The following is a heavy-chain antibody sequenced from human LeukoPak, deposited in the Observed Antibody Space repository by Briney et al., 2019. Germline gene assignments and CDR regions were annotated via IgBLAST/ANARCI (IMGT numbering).Heavy chain of an antibody. CDR1: GFTFSSYG. D-gene: IGHD3-9*01. Sequence: GGSLRLSCAASGFTFSSYGMHWVRQAPGKGLEWVAVISYDGSNKYYADSVKGRFTISRDNSKNTLYLQMNSLRAEDTAVYYCAKAPNVLRYFDWLLFDAFDIWGQGTMATVSS. J-gene: IGHJ3*02. CDR2: ISYDGSNK. V-gene: IGHV3-30*18. CDR3: AKAPNVLRYFDWLLFDAFDI.